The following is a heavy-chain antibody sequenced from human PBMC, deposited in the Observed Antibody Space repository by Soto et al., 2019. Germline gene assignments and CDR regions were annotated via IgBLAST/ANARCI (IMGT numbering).Heavy chain of an antibody. CDR1: GYTFTGYY. CDR2: INPNSGGT. D-gene: IGHD3-10*01. CDR3: ARGHYGSGSYYQLDH. V-gene: IGHV1-2*04. Sequence: ASVKVSCKASGYTFTGYYMHWVRQAPGQGLEWMGWINPNSGGTNYAQKFQGWVTMTRDTSISTAYMELSRLRSDDTAVYYCARGHYGSGSYYQLDHWGQGTRVTVSS. J-gene: IGHJ4*02.